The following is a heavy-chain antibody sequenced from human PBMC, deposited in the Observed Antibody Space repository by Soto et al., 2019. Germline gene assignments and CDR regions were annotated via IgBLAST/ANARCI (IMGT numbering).Heavy chain of an antibody. Sequence: PSDTLSLTSSVSGGSISSGGYSCSWIRQPPGKGLVWIGYIYHSGSTYYNPSLKRRVTISVDRSKNQFSLTLSSVTAADTAVYYCAAGGGLPRYYWGQGTLVTVSS. J-gene: IGHJ4*02. V-gene: IGHV4-30-2*01. D-gene: IGHD5-12*01. CDR1: GGSISSGGYS. CDR2: IYHSGST. CDR3: AAGGGLPRYY.